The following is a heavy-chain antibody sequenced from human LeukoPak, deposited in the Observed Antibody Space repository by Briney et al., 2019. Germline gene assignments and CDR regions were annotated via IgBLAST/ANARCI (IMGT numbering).Heavy chain of an antibody. V-gene: IGHV3-23*01. D-gene: IGHD1-26*01. Sequence: GGSLRLSCAASGFTFSSYAMSWVRQAPGKGLEWVSAISGSGGSTYYADSVKGRFTISRDNSKNTLYLQMNSLKTEDTAVYYCARSPVGTTPFDYWGQGTLVTVSS. CDR2: ISGSGGST. CDR3: ARSPVGTTPFDY. CDR1: GFTFSSYA. J-gene: IGHJ4*02.